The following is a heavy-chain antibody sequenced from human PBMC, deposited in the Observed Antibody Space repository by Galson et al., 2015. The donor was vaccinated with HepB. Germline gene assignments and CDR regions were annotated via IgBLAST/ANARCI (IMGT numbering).Heavy chain of an antibody. Sequence: SVKVSCKASGYTFTGYYMHWVRQAPGQGLEWMGWLNPNSGGTNYAQKFQGRVTMTRDTSISTAYMELSRRRSDDTAVYYCARGCVWYCSSTSYHDTTDYWGQGTLVTVSS. CDR2: LNPNSGGT. D-gene: IGHD2-2*01. J-gene: IGHJ4*02. V-gene: IGHV1-2*02. CDR1: GYTFTGYY. CDR3: ARGCVWYCSSTSYHDTTDY.